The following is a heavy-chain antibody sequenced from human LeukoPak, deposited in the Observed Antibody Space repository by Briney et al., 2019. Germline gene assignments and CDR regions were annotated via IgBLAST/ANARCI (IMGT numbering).Heavy chain of an antibody. D-gene: IGHD6-19*01. V-gene: IGHV1-18*01. CDR3: ARAGVRAVAGILFDY. CDR1: GYTFTSYG. J-gene: IGHJ4*02. CDR2: ISAYNGNT. Sequence: ASVKVSCKASGYTFTSYGISWVRQAPGQGLEWMGWISAYNGNTNYAQKLQGRVTMTTDTSTSTAYMELSSLRSEDTAVYYCARAGVRAVAGILFDYWGQGTLVTVSS.